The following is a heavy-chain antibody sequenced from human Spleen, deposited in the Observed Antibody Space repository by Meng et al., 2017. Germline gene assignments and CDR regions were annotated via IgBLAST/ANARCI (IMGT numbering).Heavy chain of an antibody. CDR3: ARVNRGDFGSGTYIFDY. J-gene: IGHJ4*02. V-gene: IGHV4-39*07. CDR1: GGSISSSSYY. D-gene: IGHD3-10*01. CDR2: IYYSGST. Sequence: SETLSLTCTVSGGSISSSSYYWGWIRQPPGKGLEWIGSIYYSGSTYYNPSLKSRVTISVDTSKNQFSLKLSSVTAADTAVYYCARVNRGDFGSGTYIFDYWGQGTLVTVSS.